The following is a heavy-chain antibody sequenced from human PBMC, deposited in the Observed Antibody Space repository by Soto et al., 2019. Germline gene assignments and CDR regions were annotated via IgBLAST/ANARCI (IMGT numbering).Heavy chain of an antibody. J-gene: IGHJ6*02. CDR3: ARNIYDTYGMDV. D-gene: IGHD3-3*01. CDR1: GFTFSSYA. V-gene: IGHV3-64*01. CDR2: ISSNGGST. Sequence: GGSLRLSCAASGFTFSSYAMHWVRQAPGKGLEYVSAISSNGGSTYYANSVKGRFTISRDNSKNTLYLQMGSLRAEDMAVYYCARNIYDTYGMDVWGQGTTVTVSS.